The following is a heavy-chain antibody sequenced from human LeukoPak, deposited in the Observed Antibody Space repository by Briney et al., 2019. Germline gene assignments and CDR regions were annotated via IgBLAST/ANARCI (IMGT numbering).Heavy chain of an antibody. CDR3: AKLTSVSGSSALFDY. Sequence: GGSLRLSCAASGFTFSSYAMSWVRQAPGKGLEWVSAISGSGGSTYYADPVKGRFTISRDNSKSTLYLQMNSLRAEDTAVYYCAKLTSVSGSSALFDYWGQGTLVTVSS. D-gene: IGHD3-10*01. J-gene: IGHJ4*02. CDR1: GFTFSSYA. CDR2: ISGSGGST. V-gene: IGHV3-23*01.